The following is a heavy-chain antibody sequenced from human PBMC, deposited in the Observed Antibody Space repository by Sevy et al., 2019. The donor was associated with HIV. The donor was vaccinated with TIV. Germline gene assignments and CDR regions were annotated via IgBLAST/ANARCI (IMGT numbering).Heavy chain of an antibody. CDR1: GGSFSGYY. Sequence: SETLSLTCAVYGGSFSGYYWNWIRHPPGKALEWIGEINHSGSTNYNPSLKSRVTISVDTSKNQFSLKLNSVTAADTALYYCARAPPVVVVPGAPSWFDPWGQRTLVTVSS. J-gene: IGHJ5*02. CDR3: ARAPPVVVVPGAPSWFDP. D-gene: IGHD2-2*01. V-gene: IGHV4-34*01. CDR2: INHSGST.